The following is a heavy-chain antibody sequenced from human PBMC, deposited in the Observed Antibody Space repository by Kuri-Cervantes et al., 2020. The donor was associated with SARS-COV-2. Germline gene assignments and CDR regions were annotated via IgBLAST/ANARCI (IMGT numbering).Heavy chain of an antibody. CDR2: INHSGST. V-gene: IGHV4-34*01. CDR1: GGSISSYY. Sequence: GSLRLSCTVSGGSISSYYWSWIRQPPGKGLEWIGEINHSGSTNYNPSLKSRVTISVDTSKNQFSLKLSSVTAADTAVYYCARSAFGATYYDFWSGFDYWGQGTLVTVSS. J-gene: IGHJ4*02. CDR3: ARSAFGATYYDFWSGFDY. D-gene: IGHD3-3*01.